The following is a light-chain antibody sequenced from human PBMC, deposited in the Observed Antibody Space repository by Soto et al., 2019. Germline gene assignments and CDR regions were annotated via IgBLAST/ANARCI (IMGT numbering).Light chain of an antibody. J-gene: IGLJ1*01. CDR1: TGAVTSGHY. V-gene: IGLV7-46*01. CDR3: LLSYSGASTYV. CDR2: DTS. Sequence: QAVVTQEPSLTVSPGGTVTLTCGSSTGAVTSGHYPYWFQQKPGQAPRTLIYDTSNRHSWTPARFSGPLLGGKAALTLSGAQPEDEAEYYCLLSYSGASTYVFGTGTKVTVL.